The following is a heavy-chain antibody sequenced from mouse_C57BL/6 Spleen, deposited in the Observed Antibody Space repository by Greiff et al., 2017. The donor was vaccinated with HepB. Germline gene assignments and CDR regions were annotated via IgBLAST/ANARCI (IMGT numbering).Heavy chain of an antibody. J-gene: IGHJ3*01. CDR2: ISSGGDYI. Sequence: EVKLVESGEGLVKPGGSLKLSCAASGFTFSSYAMSWVRQTPEKRLEWVAYISSGGDYIYYADTVKGRFTISRDNARNTLYLQMSSLKSEDTAMYYCTRDNYYGNLFAYWGQGTLVTVSA. D-gene: IGHD2-1*01. CDR1: GFTFSSYA. V-gene: IGHV5-9-1*02. CDR3: TRDNYYGNLFAY.